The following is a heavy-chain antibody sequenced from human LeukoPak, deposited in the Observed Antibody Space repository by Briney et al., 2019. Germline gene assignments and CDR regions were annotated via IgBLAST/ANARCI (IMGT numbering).Heavy chain of an antibody. CDR1: GGSFSGYY. D-gene: IGHD3-9*01. J-gene: IGHJ5*02. V-gene: IGHV4-34*01. CDR3: ARTHFDSLGWFDP. CDR2: INHSGST. Sequence: SETLSLTCAVYGGSFSGYYWSWIRQPPGKGLEWIGEINHSGSTNYNPSLKSRVTISVDTSKNQFSLKLSSVTAADTALYFCARTHFDSLGWFDPWGQGIQVIVSS.